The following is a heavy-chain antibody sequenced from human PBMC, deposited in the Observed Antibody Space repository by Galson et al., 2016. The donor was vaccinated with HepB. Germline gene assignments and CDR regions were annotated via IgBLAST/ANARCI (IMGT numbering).Heavy chain of an antibody. D-gene: IGHD1-26*01. V-gene: IGHV3-23*01. Sequence: SLRLSCAASGFTFSHSVMAWVRLPLGTGLAWASTIGGGCGQKHYADSVKGRFTVSRDNSRNTLYLQMNSLRAEDTAVYHCTKDVGSIFYDYWGQGTLVTVSS. CDR2: IGGGCGQK. CDR3: TKDVGSIFYDY. CDR1: GFTFSHSV. J-gene: IGHJ4*02.